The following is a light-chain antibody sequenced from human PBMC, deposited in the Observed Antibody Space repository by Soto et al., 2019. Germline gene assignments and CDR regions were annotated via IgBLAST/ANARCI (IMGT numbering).Light chain of an antibody. CDR3: QQYNSWTSIT. V-gene: IGKV3-15*01. J-gene: IGKJ5*01. CDR2: AAS. Sequence: EILLTQSPATLSVSPGERATLSCRSSQSVNRNLGWYQQKPGQAPRLLIFAASTRAPGIPARFSGSGSGTEFTLTISGLQSEDFAAYYCQQYNSWTSITFGQGTRLEVK. CDR1: QSVNRN.